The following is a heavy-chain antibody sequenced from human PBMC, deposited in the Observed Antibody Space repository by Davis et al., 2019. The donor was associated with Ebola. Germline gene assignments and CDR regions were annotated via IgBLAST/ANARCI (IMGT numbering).Heavy chain of an antibody. CDR1: GFSFDDYA. CDR3: ARSNSSSWHYFDD. V-gene: IGHV3-30*04. Sequence: GESLKISCEASGFSFDDYAMHWVRQAPGKGLEWVAVISYEGRNKYYADSVKGRFTISRDNSRNTLFLQMNSLELEDTAVYYCARSNSSSWHYFDDWGQGNLVTVSS. CDR2: ISYEGRNK. J-gene: IGHJ4*02. D-gene: IGHD6-13*01.